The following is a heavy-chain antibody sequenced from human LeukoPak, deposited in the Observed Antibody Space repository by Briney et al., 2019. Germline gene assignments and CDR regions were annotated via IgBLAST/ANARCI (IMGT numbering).Heavy chain of an antibody. V-gene: IGHV5-51*01. CDR3: ARMFYGQRLRGDGFDI. Sequence: GESLKISCKASGYIFTIYWIGWVRQMPGKGLEGMGIIYSGDSETRYSPSFQGQVTISVDKSITTAYLQWNSLKASDTAMYYCARMFYGQRLRGDGFDIWGQGTMVTVSS. J-gene: IGHJ3*02. CDR1: GYIFTIYW. CDR2: IYSGDSET. D-gene: IGHD2/OR15-2a*01.